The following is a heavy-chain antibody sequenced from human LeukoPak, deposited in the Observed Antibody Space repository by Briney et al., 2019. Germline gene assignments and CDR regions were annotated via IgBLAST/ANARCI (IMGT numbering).Heavy chain of an antibody. CDR3: ARDLVNYYGSGTYVHGFDV. CDR1: GGTFSDYF. CDR2: IYYGGTT. V-gene: IGHV4-59*06. J-gene: IGHJ3*01. Sequence: SETLSLTCSVSGGTFSDYFWTWIRQPPGKGLEWIGYIYYGGTTSYNPSLKSRLIISLDTSNNQFSLRVNSVTAADTAVYFCARDLVNYYGSGTYVHGFDVWGQGTMVKVSA. D-gene: IGHD3-10*01.